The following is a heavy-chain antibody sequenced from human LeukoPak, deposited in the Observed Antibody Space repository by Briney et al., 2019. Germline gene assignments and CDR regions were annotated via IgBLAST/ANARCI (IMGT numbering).Heavy chain of an antibody. D-gene: IGHD3-16*01. J-gene: IGHJ4*02. V-gene: IGHV3-49*03. CDR1: GFTFGDYA. Sequence: GGSLRLSCTASGFTFGDYAMSWFRQAPGKGLEWVGFIRSKAYGGTTEYAASVKGRFTISRDDSKSIAYLQMNSLKTEDTAVYYCTKLHYDYVWGSSDYWGQGTLVTVSS. CDR3: TKLHYDYVWGSSDY. CDR2: IRSKAYGGTT.